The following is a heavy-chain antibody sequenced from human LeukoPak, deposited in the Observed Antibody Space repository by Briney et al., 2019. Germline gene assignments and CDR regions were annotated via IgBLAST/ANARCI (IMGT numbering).Heavy chain of an antibody. CDR3: ARDPVPPGIAVAGSGYYFDY. J-gene: IGHJ4*02. Sequence: PGGSLRLSCAASGFTFSSYSMNWVRQAPGKGLEWVSSISSSSSYIYYADSVKGRFTISRDNAKNSLYLQMNSLRAEDTAVYYCARDPVPPGIAVAGSGYYFDYWGQGTLVTVSS. D-gene: IGHD6-19*01. CDR2: ISSSSSYI. CDR1: GFTFSSYS. V-gene: IGHV3-21*01.